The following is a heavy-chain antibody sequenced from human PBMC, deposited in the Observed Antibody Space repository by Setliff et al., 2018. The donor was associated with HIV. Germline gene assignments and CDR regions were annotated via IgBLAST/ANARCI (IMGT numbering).Heavy chain of an antibody. CDR1: GYTFTSYG. CDR3: AREGYSGSYFNYYYYLDV. Sequence: GASVKVSCKASGYTFTSYGISWVRQAPGQGLEWMGWISAYSGNTNYAQELQGRVTMTTDTSTSTVYMELRSLRSDDTAVYYCAREGYSGSYFNYYYYLDVWGKGTTVTVSS. V-gene: IGHV1-18*01. CDR2: ISAYSGNT. J-gene: IGHJ6*03. D-gene: IGHD1-26*01.